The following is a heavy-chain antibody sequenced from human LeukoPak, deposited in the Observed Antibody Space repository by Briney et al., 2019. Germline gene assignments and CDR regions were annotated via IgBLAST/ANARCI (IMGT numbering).Heavy chain of an antibody. J-gene: IGHJ4*02. CDR1: GFTFSSYA. CDR3: ARDHITIFGVVIESYFDY. Sequence: GGSLRLSCAASGFTFSSYAMSWVRQAPGKGLEWVSAISGSGGSTYYADSVKGRFTISRDNSKNTLYLQMNSLRAEDTAVYYCARDHITIFGVVIESYFDYWGQGTLVTVSS. D-gene: IGHD3-3*01. V-gene: IGHV3-23*01. CDR2: ISGSGGST.